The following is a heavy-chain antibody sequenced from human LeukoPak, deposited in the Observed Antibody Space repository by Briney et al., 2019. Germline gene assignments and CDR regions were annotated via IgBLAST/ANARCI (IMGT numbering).Heavy chain of an antibody. J-gene: IGHJ5*02. D-gene: IGHD6-13*01. CDR1: GFTLSSYA. CDR3: AKDNIAAAGTFWFDP. Sequence: GASLRLSCVASGFTLSSYAMSWVRQAPGKGLEWVSTIRDRGNSTYYADSVKGRFTISRDNSKNTLYLQMNSLRAEDTAAYYCAKDNIAAAGTFWFDPWGQGTLVTVSS. CDR2: IRDRGNST. V-gene: IGHV3-23*01.